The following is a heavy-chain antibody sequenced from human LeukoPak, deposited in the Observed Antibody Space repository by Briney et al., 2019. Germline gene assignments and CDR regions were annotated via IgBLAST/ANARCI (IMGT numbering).Heavy chain of an antibody. Sequence: SVKVSCKASGGTFSSYAISWVRQAPGQGLEWMGGIIPIFGTANYAQKFQGRVTITADESTSTAYMELSSLRSDDTAVYYCARDGPTSYSSSWSGPFDYWGQGTLVTVSS. D-gene: IGHD6-13*01. V-gene: IGHV1-69*13. CDR2: IIPIFGTA. J-gene: IGHJ4*02. CDR3: ARDGPTSYSSSWSGPFDY. CDR1: GGTFSSYA.